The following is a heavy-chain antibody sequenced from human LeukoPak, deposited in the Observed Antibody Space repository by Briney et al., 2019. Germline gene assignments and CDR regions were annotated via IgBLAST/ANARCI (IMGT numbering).Heavy chain of an antibody. Sequence: GESLRLSCAASGLTLSDCYMSWIRQAPGKGLECVAYIYPGGGVIYYADSVKGRFTISRDNTKNSLYLQMSSLRAEDTAIYYCARDYHNKGHDYWGPGTLVTVSS. CDR2: IYPGGGVI. D-gene: IGHD2/OR15-2a*01. J-gene: IGHJ4*02. CDR3: ARDYHNKGHDY. V-gene: IGHV3-11*01. CDR1: GLTLSDCY.